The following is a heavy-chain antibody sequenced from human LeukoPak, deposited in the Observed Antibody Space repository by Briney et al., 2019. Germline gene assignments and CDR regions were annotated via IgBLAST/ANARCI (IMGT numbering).Heavy chain of an antibody. CDR3: ARDGSSGWPTYSYSSYGMDV. J-gene: IGHJ6*02. CDR1: VFTFSSYW. D-gene: IGHD6-19*01. V-gene: IGHV3-7*03. CDR2: IKQDGSEK. Sequence: GGSLRLCCGASVFTFSSYWMIWVRQAPGKGLEWVANIKQDGSEKYYVDSVKGRFTISRDNAKNSLYLQMNSLRVEDTAVYYCARDGSSGWPTYSYSSYGMDVWGQGTTVTVSS.